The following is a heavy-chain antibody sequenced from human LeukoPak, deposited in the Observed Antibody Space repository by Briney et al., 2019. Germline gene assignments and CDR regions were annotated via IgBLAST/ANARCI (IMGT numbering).Heavy chain of an antibody. CDR1: GYTFTGYW. Sequence: ASVKLSCKAFGYTFTGYWMHWVRQAPGQGLEWMGWINPNSGGTIYAQKFQGRVTMTRDTSINTAYMELSSLRSDDTAVYYCARVASTTRRHDTFDIWGQGTVVTVSS. CDR3: ARVASTTRRHDTFDI. J-gene: IGHJ3*02. D-gene: IGHD1-1*01. CDR2: INPNSGGT. V-gene: IGHV1-2*02.